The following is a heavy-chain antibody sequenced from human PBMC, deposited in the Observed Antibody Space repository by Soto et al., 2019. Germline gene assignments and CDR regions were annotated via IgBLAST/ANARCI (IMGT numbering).Heavy chain of an antibody. CDR1: GFTFSGYA. V-gene: IGHV3-23*01. CDR3: AKDNFRMNIGWFDS. CDR2: ISGSGGFT. Sequence: EVQLLESGGGLVQLGGSLRLSCAASGFTFSGYAMSWVRQAPGKGLEWVSAISGSGGFTYYADSVKGRFTISRDNSKNTLYLQMSSLRAEDTAVYYCAKDNFRMNIGWFDSWGQGTLVTVSS. D-gene: IGHD5-12*01. J-gene: IGHJ5*01.